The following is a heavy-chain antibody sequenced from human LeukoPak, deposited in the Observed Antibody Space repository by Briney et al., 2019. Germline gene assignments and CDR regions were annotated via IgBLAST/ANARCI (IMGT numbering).Heavy chain of an antibody. V-gene: IGHV3-23*01. D-gene: IGHD6-13*01. CDR1: GFTFSSYT. J-gene: IGHJ1*01. CDR3: AKDEGHSSSYGPEYFQH. CDR2: ISGSGGST. Sequence: PGGSLRLSCAASGFTFSSYTMNWVRQAPGKGLEWVSAISGSGGSTYYADSVKGRFTISRDNSKNTLYLQMNSLRAEDTAVYYCAKDEGHSSSYGPEYFQHWGQGTLVTVSS.